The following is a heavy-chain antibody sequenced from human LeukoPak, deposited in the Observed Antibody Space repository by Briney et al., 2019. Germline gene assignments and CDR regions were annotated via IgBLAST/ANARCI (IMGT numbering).Heavy chain of an antibody. Sequence: ASVKVSCKASGYTFTGYYMHWVRQAPGQGLEWMGWINPNSGGTDYAQKFQGRVTMARDTSISTAYMELRRLTFDDTAVYYCASEGHTSGMDVWGKGTTVTISS. CDR3: ASEGHTSGMDV. V-gene: IGHV1-2*02. CDR2: INPNSGGT. CDR1: GYTFTGYY. J-gene: IGHJ6*03.